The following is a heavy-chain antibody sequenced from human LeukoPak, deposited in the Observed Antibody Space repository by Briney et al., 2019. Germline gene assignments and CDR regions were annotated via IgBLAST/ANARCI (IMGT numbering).Heavy chain of an antibody. CDR1: GGTFSSYT. D-gene: IGHD2-15*01. V-gene: IGHV1-69*02. Sequence: SVKVSCKASGGTFSSYTISWVRQAPGQGLEWMGRIIPILGIANYAQRFQGRVTITADKSTSTAYMELSSLRSEDTAVYYCARQGYCSGGSCKPNNWFDPWGQGTLVTVSS. CDR3: ARQGYCSGGSCKPNNWFDP. CDR2: IIPILGIA. J-gene: IGHJ5*02.